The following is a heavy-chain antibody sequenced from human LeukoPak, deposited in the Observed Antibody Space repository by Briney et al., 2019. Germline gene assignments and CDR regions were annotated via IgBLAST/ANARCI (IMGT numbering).Heavy chain of an antibody. Sequence: SETLSLTCTASGGSISSSSYYWGWIRQPPGKGLEWIGSIYYSGSTYYNPSLKSRVTISVDTSKNQFSLKLSSVTAADTAVYYCARPFLATNYVWGSYPIPHYMDVWGKGTTVTVSS. CDR3: ARPFLATNYVWGSYPIPHYMDV. J-gene: IGHJ6*03. CDR2: IYYSGST. D-gene: IGHD3-16*01. V-gene: IGHV4-39*01. CDR1: GGSISSSSYY.